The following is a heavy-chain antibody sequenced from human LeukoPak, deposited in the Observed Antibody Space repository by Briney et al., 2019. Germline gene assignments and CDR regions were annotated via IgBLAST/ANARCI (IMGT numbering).Heavy chain of an antibody. Sequence: SETLSLTCTVSGDSISSYYWSWIRQPPGKGLEWIAYISYSGSSNYNPSLKSRVTIPVDRSENQFSLRLSSVTAADTAVYYCARNWGSYAFDIWGQGAMVSVSS. V-gene: IGHV4-59*08. CDR1: GDSISSYY. CDR3: ARNWGSYAFDI. J-gene: IGHJ3*02. D-gene: IGHD7-27*01. CDR2: ISYSGSS.